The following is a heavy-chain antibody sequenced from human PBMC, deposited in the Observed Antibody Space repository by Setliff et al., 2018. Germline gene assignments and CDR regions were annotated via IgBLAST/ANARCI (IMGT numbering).Heavy chain of an antibody. V-gene: IGHV4-34*01. CDR1: GGSLSGYF. J-gene: IGHJ6*03. D-gene: IGHD3-10*01. Sequence: PSETLSLTCAVYGGSLSGYFWTWIRQPPGKGLEWIGEINHSGITNYNPSLKSRVTISVDTSKNQFSLKLTSVSAADTAVYYCARAYYYGSGNSHKYYMDVWGKGTAVTVSS. CDR3: ARAYYYGSGNSHKYYMDV. CDR2: INHSGIT.